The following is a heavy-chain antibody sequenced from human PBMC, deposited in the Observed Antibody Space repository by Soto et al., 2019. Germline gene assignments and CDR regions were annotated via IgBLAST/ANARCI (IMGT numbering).Heavy chain of an antibody. CDR3: ARADIVATSYWFDP. CDR1: GYTFTGYY. J-gene: IGHJ5*02. CDR2: INPNSGGT. V-gene: IGHV1-2*02. D-gene: IGHD5-12*01. Sequence: ASVKVSCKASGYTFTGYYMHWVRQAPGQGLEWMGWINPNSGGTNYAQKFQGRVTMTRDTSISTAYMELSRLRSDDTAVYYCARADIVATSYWFDPWGQGTLVTVSS.